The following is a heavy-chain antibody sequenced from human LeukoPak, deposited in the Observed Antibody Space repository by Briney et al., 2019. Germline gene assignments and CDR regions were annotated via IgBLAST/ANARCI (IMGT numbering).Heavy chain of an antibody. Sequence: ASVKVSCKASGYTFTGYYMHWVRQAPGQGLEWMGWINPNSGGTNYAQKLQGRVTMTRDTSISTAYMELSRLRSDDTAVYYCARGGDYFNYYYYYYMDVWGKGTTVTVSS. D-gene: IGHD2/OR15-2a*01. CDR3: ARGGDYFNYYYYYYMDV. CDR2: INPNSGGT. CDR1: GYTFTGYY. V-gene: IGHV1-2*02. J-gene: IGHJ6*03.